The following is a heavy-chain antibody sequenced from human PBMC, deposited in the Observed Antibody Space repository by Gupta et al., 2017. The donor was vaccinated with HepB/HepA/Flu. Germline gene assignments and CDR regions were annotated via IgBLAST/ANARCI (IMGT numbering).Heavy chain of an antibody. CDR3: ARGQLPHDAFDI. CDR2: ISRSRSTI. CDR1: GFSFSDHF. J-gene: IGHJ3*02. D-gene: IGHD6-6*01. V-gene: IGHV3-11*04. Sequence: QVQLVESGGGLVKPGGSLRLSCAASGFSFSDHFMSWIRQAPGKGLEWVSYISRSRSTIYYADSVKGRFTISTDNAKNSRYLQMNSLRAEDTAVYYCARGQLPHDAFDIWGQGTMVTVSS.